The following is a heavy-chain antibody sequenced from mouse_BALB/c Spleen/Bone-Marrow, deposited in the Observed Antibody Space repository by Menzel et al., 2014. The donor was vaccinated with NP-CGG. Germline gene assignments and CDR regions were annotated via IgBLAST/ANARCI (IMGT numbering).Heavy chain of an antibody. CDR3: AITARATLAWFAY. Sequence: QLERYGGELGRPADSVTMSCKASGYTFTDYEMHWVKQTPVHGLEWIGAIDPETGGTAYNQKFKGKATLTADKSSSTAYMELRSLTSEDSAVYYCAITARATLAWFAYWGQRTLVTVSA. V-gene: IGHV1-15*01. CDR2: IDPETGGT. J-gene: IGHJ3*01. CDR1: GYTFTDYE. D-gene: IGHD3-1*01.